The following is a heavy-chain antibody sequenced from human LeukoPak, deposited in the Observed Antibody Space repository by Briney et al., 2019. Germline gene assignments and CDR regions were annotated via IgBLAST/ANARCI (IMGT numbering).Heavy chain of an antibody. CDR3: ARGGGYSYGSFDY. Sequence: PGGSLRLSCAASGFTFSSYGMHWVRQAPGKGLKWVAFIRSDGSNKYYADSVKGRFTISRDNSKNTLYLQMNSLRAEDTAVYYCARGGGYSYGSFDYWGQGTLVTVSS. CDR1: GFTFSSYG. V-gene: IGHV3-30*02. D-gene: IGHD5-18*01. CDR2: IRSDGSNK. J-gene: IGHJ4*02.